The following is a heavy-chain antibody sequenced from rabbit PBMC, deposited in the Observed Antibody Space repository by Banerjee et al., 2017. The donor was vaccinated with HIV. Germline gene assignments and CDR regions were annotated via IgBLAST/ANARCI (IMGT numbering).Heavy chain of an antibody. J-gene: IGHJ4*01. CDR1: GIDFSSYYY. CDR2: IYSGGGST. V-gene: IGHV1S43*01. Sequence: QQLEESGGGLVKPGGTLTLTCKASGIDFSSYYYMCWVRQAPGKGLELIACIYSGGGSTWYASWVNGRFTISRSTSLNTVDLKMTSLTVADTATYFCGRDRDGDAGYGSLALWGPGTLVTVS. CDR3: GRDRDGDAGYGSLAL. D-gene: IGHD6-1*01.